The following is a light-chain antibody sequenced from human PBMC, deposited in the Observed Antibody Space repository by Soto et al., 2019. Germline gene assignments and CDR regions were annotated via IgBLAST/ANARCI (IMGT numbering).Light chain of an antibody. CDR2: AAS. CDR1: QSISIS. V-gene: IGKV1-5*01. J-gene: IGKJ1*01. Sequence: DIQMTQFPSTLSAFVGDRVTITCRASQSISISLAWYQQKAGKAPKLLIYAASSLQSGVPSRFSGGGSGTTFTLTIISLQPDDVAAYYCQQYNTYPWTFGQGTKVDI. CDR3: QQYNTYPWT.